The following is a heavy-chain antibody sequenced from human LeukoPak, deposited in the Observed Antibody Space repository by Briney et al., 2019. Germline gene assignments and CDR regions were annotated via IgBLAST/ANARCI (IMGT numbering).Heavy chain of an antibody. J-gene: IGHJ3*02. D-gene: IGHD3-22*01. Sequence: SETLSLTCAVYGGSFSGYYWSWIRQPPGKGLEWIGEINHSGSTNYNPSLKSRVTISVDTSKNQFSLKLSSVTAADTAVYYCARPNYYDMHFDIWGQGTMVTVSS. CDR2: INHSGST. CDR1: GGSFSGYY. V-gene: IGHV4-34*01. CDR3: ARPNYYDMHFDI.